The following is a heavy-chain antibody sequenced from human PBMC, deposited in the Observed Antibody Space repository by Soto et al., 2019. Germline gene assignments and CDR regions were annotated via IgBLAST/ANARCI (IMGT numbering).Heavy chain of an antibody. CDR3: VKDMGQAAVGIRYPYGLDV. V-gene: IGHV3-64D*06. CDR2: LSSNGIGT. D-gene: IGHD6-13*01. Sequence: GGSLRLSCSGSGFTVSSFGMHWVRQAPGKGLEHVSTLSSNGIGTYYGDSVKGRFTFSRDTSKNTLYLQMSSLRTEDTAVYYCVKDMGQAAVGIRYPYGLDVWGLGTTVTVSS. CDR1: GFTVSSFG. J-gene: IGHJ6*02.